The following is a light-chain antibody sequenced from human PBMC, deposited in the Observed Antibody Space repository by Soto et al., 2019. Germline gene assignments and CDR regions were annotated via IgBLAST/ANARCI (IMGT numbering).Light chain of an antibody. CDR1: SSDIGAYNY. CDR2: EVG. V-gene: IGLV2-14*01. Sequence: QSVLTQPASVSGSPGESITISCGGTSSDIGAYNYVSWYQQHPGKAPKLLIYEVGYRPSGVSNRFSGSKSGNTASLTISGLQADDEADYYCSSYTGATTLVIFGGGTKLTVL. J-gene: IGLJ2*01. CDR3: SSYTGATTLVI.